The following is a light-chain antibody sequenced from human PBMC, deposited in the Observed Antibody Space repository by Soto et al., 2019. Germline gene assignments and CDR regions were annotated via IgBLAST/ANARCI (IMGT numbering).Light chain of an antibody. Sequence: EIVLTQSPATLSLSPGERATLSCRASQSVSSYLAWYQQKPGQAPRLLIYDSSNRATGIPARFSGSGSGTDFTPTISSLLPEDFVVYYCQQRSNWPRFTFGPGTKVEIK. CDR1: QSVSSY. CDR2: DSS. J-gene: IGKJ3*01. V-gene: IGKV3-11*01. CDR3: QQRSNWPRFT.